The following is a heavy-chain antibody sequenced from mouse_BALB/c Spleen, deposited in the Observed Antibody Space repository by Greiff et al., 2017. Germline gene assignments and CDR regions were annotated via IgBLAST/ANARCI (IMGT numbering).Heavy chain of an antibody. Sequence: QVQLQQSGPGLVQPSQSLSITCTVSGFSLTSYGVHWVRQSPGKGLEWLGVIWSGGSTDYNAAFISRLSISKDNSKSQVFFKMNSLQANDTAIYYCARGWFAYGGQGTLVTVSA. CDR1: GFSLTSYG. CDR2: IWSGGST. J-gene: IGHJ3*01. V-gene: IGHV2-2*02. CDR3: ARGWFAY.